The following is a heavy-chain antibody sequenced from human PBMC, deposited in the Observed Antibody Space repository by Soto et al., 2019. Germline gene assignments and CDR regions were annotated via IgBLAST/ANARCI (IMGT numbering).Heavy chain of an antibody. V-gene: IGHV3-30-3*01. CDR1: GFTFSSYA. Sequence: QVQLVESGGGVVQPGRSLRLSCAASGFTFSSYAMHWVRQAPGKGLEWVAVISYDGSNKYYADSVKGRFTISRDNSKNTLYLQMNSLRAEDTAVYYCARDGLRGYNSGWYRGGPFDYWGQGTLVTVSS. CDR2: ISYDGSNK. CDR3: ARDGLRGYNSGWYRGGPFDY. J-gene: IGHJ4*02. D-gene: IGHD6-19*01.